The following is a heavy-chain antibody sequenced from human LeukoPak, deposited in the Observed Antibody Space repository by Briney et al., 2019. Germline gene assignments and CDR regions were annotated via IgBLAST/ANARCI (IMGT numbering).Heavy chain of an antibody. J-gene: IGHJ4*02. V-gene: IGHV3-30-3*01. CDR2: ISNDGSDK. CDR3: ARSQTPYSGSYFDY. CDR1: GFTFSSYA. D-gene: IGHD1-26*01. Sequence: GRSLRLSCAASGFTFSSYAIHWVRQAPGKGLEWLAVISNDGSDKYYTGSVKGRFTISGDNSKNTLYLQMNSLRAEDTAVYYCARSQTPYSGSYFDYWGQGTLVTVSS.